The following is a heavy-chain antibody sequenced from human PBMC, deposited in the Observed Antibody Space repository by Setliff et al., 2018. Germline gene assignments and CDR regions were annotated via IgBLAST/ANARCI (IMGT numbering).Heavy chain of an antibody. CDR3: ARDASYNFWSGYRGAFDY. V-gene: IGHV1-46*01. Sequence: WASVKVSCKASGGTFSSYAISWVRQAPGQGLEWMGIINPSGGSTSYAQKFQGRVTMTRDTSTSTVYMELSSLRSEDTAVYYCARDASYNFWSGYRGAFDYWGQGTLVTVSS. CDR2: INPSGGST. D-gene: IGHD3-3*01. CDR1: GGTFSSYA. J-gene: IGHJ4*02.